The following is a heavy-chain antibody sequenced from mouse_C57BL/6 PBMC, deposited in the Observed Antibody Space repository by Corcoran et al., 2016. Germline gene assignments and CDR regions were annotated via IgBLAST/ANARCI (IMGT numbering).Heavy chain of an antibody. V-gene: IGHV1-26*01. J-gene: IGHJ3*01. CDR3: ARDSLGFAY. D-gene: IGHD3-2*01. CDR2: INPNNGGT. Sequence: EVQLQQSGPELVKPGASVKISCKASGYTFTDYYMNWVKQSHGKSLEWIGDINPNNGGTSYNQKFKGKATLTVDKSSSTAYMELRSLTSEDSAVYYCARDSLGFAYWGQGTLVTVSA. CDR1: GYTFTDYY.